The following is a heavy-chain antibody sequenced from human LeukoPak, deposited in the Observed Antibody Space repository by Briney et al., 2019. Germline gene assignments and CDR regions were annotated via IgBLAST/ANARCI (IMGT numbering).Heavy chain of an antibody. Sequence: GSLRLSCAASGFAFSTYWMDWVRQAPGKGLEWVGNINQDGSVKHYVDSVRGRFTISRDNARNSVYLQMSALRVEDTAVYYGTRDFVFWGQGSLVTASS. V-gene: IGHV3-7*01. D-gene: IGHD3-3*01. CDR2: INQDGSVK. CDR3: TRDFVF. J-gene: IGHJ4*02. CDR1: GFAFSTYW.